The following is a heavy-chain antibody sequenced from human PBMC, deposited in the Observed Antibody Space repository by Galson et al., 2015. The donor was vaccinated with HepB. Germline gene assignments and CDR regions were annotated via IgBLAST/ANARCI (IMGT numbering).Heavy chain of an antibody. V-gene: IGHV1-18*01. J-gene: IGHJ4*02. CDR2: SSGYNGDA. D-gene: IGHD5-24*01. Sequence: SVKVSCKASGYTLSRYTMNWVRQAPGQGPGWMGWSSGYNGDARYAWKFQDRVTMTTDTSTGTAYLELTSLGSDDTAVYYCARGGMAAIGGPTFDYWGQGTLVTVSS. CDR1: GYTLSRYT. CDR3: ARGGMAAIGGPTFDY.